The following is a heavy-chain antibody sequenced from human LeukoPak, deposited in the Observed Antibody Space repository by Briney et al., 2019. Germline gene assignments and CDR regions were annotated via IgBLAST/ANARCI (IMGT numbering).Heavy chain of an antibody. CDR3: ARKQTSLPLDF. Sequence: GASVKVSCKASGFTFTSHGFTWVRQAPGQGLEWMEWISAYNGDTHSAERFQGRVTLTTDTSTSTAYMELRSLRSDDTAEYYCARKQTSLPLDFWGQGTLVTVSS. CDR2: ISAYNGDT. CDR1: GFTFTSHG. V-gene: IGHV1-18*01. D-gene: IGHD6-13*01. J-gene: IGHJ4*02.